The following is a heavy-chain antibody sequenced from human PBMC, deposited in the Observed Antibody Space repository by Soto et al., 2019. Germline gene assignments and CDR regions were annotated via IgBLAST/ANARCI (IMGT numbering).Heavy chain of an antibody. Sequence: APVNLSCKASGYTFTSYAMHWVRQTPGQRLEWMGWINAGNGNTKYSQKFQGRVTITRDTSASTAYMELSSLRSEDTAVYYCARGPLLGYSSSWFKYFQHWGQGTLXTVSS. D-gene: IGHD6-13*01. CDR1: GYTFTSYA. J-gene: IGHJ1*01. CDR2: INAGNGNT. CDR3: ARGPLLGYSSSWFKYFQH. V-gene: IGHV1-3*01.